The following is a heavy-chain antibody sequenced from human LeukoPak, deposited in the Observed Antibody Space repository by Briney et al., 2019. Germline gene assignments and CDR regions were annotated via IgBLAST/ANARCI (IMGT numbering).Heavy chain of an antibody. V-gene: IGHV3-48*03. CDR1: GFTFSSYE. D-gene: IGHD3-10*01. CDR2: INSGGSTI. Sequence: GGSLRLSCAASGFTFSSYEMNWVRQAPRVGREWVSYINSGGSTIYYADSVKGRFTISRDNAKKSLYLQMNSLRAEDTAVYYCATSRRGFGGLWGYWGQGTLVTVSS. CDR3: ATSRRGFGGLWGY. J-gene: IGHJ4*02.